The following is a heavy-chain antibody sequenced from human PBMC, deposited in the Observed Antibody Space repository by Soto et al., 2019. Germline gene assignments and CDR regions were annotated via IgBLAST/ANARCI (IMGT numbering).Heavy chain of an antibody. CDR3: VVRHSSADYVY. CDR1: GFTFSSSP. Sequence: EVQLVESGGDLVQPGGSLRLSCAASGFTFSSSPMHWVRQAPGKRPEYVSSISSNGGNTYYADSVKGRFTISRDNSKNTLYRQIGSQRTADMAVYYCVVRHSSADYVYWGQGTQVTVSS. D-gene: IGHD3-22*01. CDR2: ISSNGGNT. J-gene: IGHJ4*02. V-gene: IGHV3-64*07.